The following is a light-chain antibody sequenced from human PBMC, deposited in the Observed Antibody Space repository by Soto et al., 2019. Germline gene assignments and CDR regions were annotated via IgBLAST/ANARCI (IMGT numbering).Light chain of an antibody. Sequence: EIVMTQFPATLSGTPGERVPLSCRASQSVGKKLAWYQQKPGQAPRLLIYAASTRASDFPARFSGSGSGTDFTLTISSLQSEDFAVYYCQQYYDWPPYTFGQGTKVDIK. CDR1: QSVGKK. J-gene: IGKJ2*01. V-gene: IGKV3-15*01. CDR2: AAS. CDR3: QQYYDWPPYT.